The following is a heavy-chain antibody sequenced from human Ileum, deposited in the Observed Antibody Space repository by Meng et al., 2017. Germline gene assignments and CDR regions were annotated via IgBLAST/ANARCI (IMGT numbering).Heavy chain of an antibody. CDR3: AGATIRTYYYGSGSYYFTK. D-gene: IGHD3-10*01. V-gene: IGHV4-34*01. Sequence: QWQVQQWGAGLLKPSETLSLTCAVYDGSFSGYFWSWIRQPPGKGLEWIGEINHSGSTNYNPSLKGRVTISVDTSKSQFSLRLNSVTAADTALYYCAGATIRTYYYGSGSYYFTKWGQGTLVTVSS. CDR2: INHSGST. J-gene: IGHJ4*02. CDR1: DGSFSGYF.